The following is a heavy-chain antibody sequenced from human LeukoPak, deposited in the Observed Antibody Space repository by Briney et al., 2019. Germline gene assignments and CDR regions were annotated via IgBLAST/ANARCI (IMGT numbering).Heavy chain of an antibody. Sequence: GGSLRLSCAAFGLTFSPYSMNWVRQAPGKGLEWMSYISTSTSTIYYADPVKGRFTIYRDNAKKSLYLQMDRLRDEDTAVYYCVRERTYGEFFDWWGQGTLVTVSS. CDR3: VRERTYGEFFDW. J-gene: IGHJ4*02. V-gene: IGHV3-48*02. D-gene: IGHD3-10*01. CDR2: ISTSTSTI. CDR1: GLTFSPYS.